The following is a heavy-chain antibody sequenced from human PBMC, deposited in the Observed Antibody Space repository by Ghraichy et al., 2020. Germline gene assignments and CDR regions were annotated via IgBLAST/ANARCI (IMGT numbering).Heavy chain of an antibody. CDR1: GFTSTTFW. D-gene: IGHD6-19*01. V-gene: IGHV3-7*01. CDR3: ARFRFISGFGSCYFDP. J-gene: IGHJ5*02. CDR2: MKQDGSEK. Sequence: GGSLRLSCAASGFTSTTFWMSWVRQAPGRGLEWVAHMKQDGSEKYYVDSVKGRFTVSRDNAFNSLYLQMNSLRAEDTAVYYCARFRFISGFGSCYFDPWGQGTLVTVSS.